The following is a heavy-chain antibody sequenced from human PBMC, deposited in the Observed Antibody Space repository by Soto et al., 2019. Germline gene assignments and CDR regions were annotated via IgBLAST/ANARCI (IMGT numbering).Heavy chain of an antibody. J-gene: IGHJ5*02. CDR2: IYHSRST. V-gene: IGHV4-30-2*01. D-gene: IGHD1-1*01. CDR3: ARDQLEGNWFDP. Sequence: QLQLQESGSGLVRPSQTLSLTCAVSGGSISSGGYSWNWIRQTPGKGLEWIGYIYHSRSTLYNPSLKSRVTISVDKSKNQFSLKLTSVTAADTAVYYCARDQLEGNWFDPWGQGTLVTVSS. CDR1: GGSISSGGYS.